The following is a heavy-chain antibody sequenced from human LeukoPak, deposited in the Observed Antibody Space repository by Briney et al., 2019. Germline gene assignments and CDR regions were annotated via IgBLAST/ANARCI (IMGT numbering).Heavy chain of an antibody. J-gene: IGHJ3*02. CDR2: IYHSGST. CDR3: ARHQYDYVWGSYRYDAFDI. D-gene: IGHD3-16*02. V-gene: IGHV4-38-2*01. CDR1: GYSISSGYY. Sequence: SETLSLTCAVSGYSISSGYYWSWIRQPPGKGLEWIGSIYHSGSTYYNPSLKSRVTISVDTSKNQFSLKLSSVTAADTAVYYCARHQYDYVWGSYRYDAFDIWGQGTMVTVSS.